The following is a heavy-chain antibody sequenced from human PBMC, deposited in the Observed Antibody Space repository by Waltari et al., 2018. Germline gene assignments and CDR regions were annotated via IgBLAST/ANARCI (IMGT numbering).Heavy chain of an antibody. Sequence: EVQLVESGGGLVKPGGSLRLSCAASGFTFSSYSMNWVRQAPGKGLEWVSSISSSSSYIYYADSVKGRFTISRDNAKNSLYLQMNSLRAEDTAVYYCARAGLARRGAPFDYWGQGTLVTVSS. CDR3: ARAGLARRGAPFDY. V-gene: IGHV3-21*01. J-gene: IGHJ4*02. D-gene: IGHD1-26*01. CDR1: GFTFSSYS. CDR2: ISSSSSYI.